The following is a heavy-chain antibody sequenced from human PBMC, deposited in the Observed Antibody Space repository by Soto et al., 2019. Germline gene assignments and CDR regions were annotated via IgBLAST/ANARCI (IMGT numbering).Heavy chain of an antibody. D-gene: IGHD3-16*02. Sequence: GGSLRLSCVASGFPFSAYNMNWVRQAPGKGLEWISSITSKSGQTYYAESVKGRFTISRDNAKNSLYLEMNSLGAGDTAVYYCARDLLAGQELVIPFEPWGRGTLVTVSS. CDR2: ITSKSGQT. CDR3: ARDLLAGQELVIPFEP. CDR1: GFPFSAYN. J-gene: IGHJ1*01. V-gene: IGHV3-21*06.